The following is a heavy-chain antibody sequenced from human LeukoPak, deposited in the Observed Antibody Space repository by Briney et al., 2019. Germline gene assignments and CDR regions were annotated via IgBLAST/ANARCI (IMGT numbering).Heavy chain of an antibody. Sequence: SETLSLTCAVYGGSFSGYYWSWIRQPPGKGLEWIGEINHSGSTNYNPSLKSRVTISVDTSKNQFSLKLSSVTAADTAVYYCARVVRGVIHWGQGTLVTVSS. CDR1: GGSFSGYY. CDR2: INHSGST. V-gene: IGHV4-34*01. J-gene: IGHJ4*02. D-gene: IGHD3-10*01. CDR3: ARVVRGVIH.